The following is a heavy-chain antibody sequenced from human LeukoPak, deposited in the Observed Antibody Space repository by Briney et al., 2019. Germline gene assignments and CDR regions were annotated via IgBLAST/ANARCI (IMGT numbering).Heavy chain of an antibody. J-gene: IGHJ4*02. Sequence: ASVKVSCKASGYTFNSYGISWVRQAPGQGLEWMGWISAYNGNTNYAQKLQGRVTMTTDTSTSTAYMELRSLRSDDTAVYYCARGKRYFDWLLSYYFDYWGQGTLVTVSS. CDR3: ARGKRYFDWLLSYYFDY. V-gene: IGHV1-18*01. CDR2: ISAYNGNT. CDR1: GYTFNSYG. D-gene: IGHD3-9*01.